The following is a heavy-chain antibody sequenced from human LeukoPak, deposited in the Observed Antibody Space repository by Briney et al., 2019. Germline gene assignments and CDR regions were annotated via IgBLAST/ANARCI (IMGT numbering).Heavy chain of an antibody. CDR3: ARVRSGSYWDYYYYMDV. CDR1: GGSISSYY. J-gene: IGHJ6*03. CDR2: IYTSGST. D-gene: IGHD1-26*01. Sequence: SETLSLTCTVSGGSISSYYWSWIRQPAGKGLEWIGRIYTSGSTNYNPSLKSRVTMSVDTSKNQFSLKLSSVTAADTAVYYCARVRSGSYWDYYYYMDVWGKGTTVTISS. V-gene: IGHV4-4*07.